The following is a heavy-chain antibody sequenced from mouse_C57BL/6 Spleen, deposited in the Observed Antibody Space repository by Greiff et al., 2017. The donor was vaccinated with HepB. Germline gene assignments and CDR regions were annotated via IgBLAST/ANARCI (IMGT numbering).Heavy chain of an antibody. CDR2: FYPGSGSI. V-gene: IGHV1-62-2*01. J-gene: IGHJ4*01. Sequence: VKLVESGAELVKPGASVKLSCKASGYTFTEYTIHWVKQRSGQGLEWIGWFYPGSGSIKYNEKFKDKATLTADKSSSTVYMELSRLTSEDSAVYFCARHEDRYYGKNRAMDYWGQGTSVTVSS. D-gene: IGHD1-1*01. CDR3: ARHEDRYYGKNRAMDY. CDR1: GYTFTEYT.